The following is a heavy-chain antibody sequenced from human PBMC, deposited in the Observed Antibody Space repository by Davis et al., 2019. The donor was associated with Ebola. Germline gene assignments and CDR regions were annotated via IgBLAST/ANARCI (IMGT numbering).Heavy chain of an antibody. CDR1: GYTFSGFY. CDR2: IKPNTGDT. Sequence: ASVKVSCKASGYTFSGFYLYWVRQAPGQGLEWVGRIKPNTGDTDYAQKFQGRVTMTRDTSLSTAYMELSSLTSDDTAVYFCARGESGFTTSTCASWFFDLWGRGTLVTVSS. J-gene: IGHJ2*01. CDR3: ARGESGFTTSTCASWFFDL. D-gene: IGHD6-13*01. V-gene: IGHV1-2*06.